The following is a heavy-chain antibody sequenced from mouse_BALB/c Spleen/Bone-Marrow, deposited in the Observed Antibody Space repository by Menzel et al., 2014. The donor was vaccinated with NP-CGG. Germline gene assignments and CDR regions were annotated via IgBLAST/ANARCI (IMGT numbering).Heavy chain of an antibody. CDR3: ARGLLRYFAMDY. CDR2: IWAGGST. Sequence: VKLVESGPGLVAPSQSLSITCTVSGSSLTSYGVHWVRQPPGKGLEWLGVIWAGGSTNYNSALMSRLSISKDNSKSQVFLKMNSLQTDDTAMYYCARGLLRYFAMDYWGQGTSVTVSS. CDR1: GSSLTSYG. V-gene: IGHV2-9*02. D-gene: IGHD1-1*01. J-gene: IGHJ4*01.